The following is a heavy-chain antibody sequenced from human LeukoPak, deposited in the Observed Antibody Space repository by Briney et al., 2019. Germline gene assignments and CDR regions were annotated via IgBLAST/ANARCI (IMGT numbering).Heavy chain of an antibody. J-gene: IGHJ5*02. Sequence: GESLKISCKGSGYSFTTYWIGWVRRMPGKGLEWMGIIYPGDSDTRYSPSFQGQVTISADKSISTAYLQWSSLKASDTAMYYCARKAFGSGTYNNWFDPWGQGTLVTVSS. CDR1: GYSFTTYW. D-gene: IGHD3-10*01. CDR3: ARKAFGSGTYNNWFDP. V-gene: IGHV5-51*01. CDR2: IYPGDSDT.